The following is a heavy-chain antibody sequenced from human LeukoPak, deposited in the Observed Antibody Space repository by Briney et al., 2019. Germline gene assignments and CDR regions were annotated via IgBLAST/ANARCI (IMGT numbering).Heavy chain of an antibody. Sequence: GGSLRLSCAASGFTFSSYAMHWVRQAPGKGLEWVAVISYDGSNKYYADSVKGRFTISRDNSKNTLYLQMNSLRAEDTAVYYCARVPGPYLKSEDCSSTSCYYYYGMDVWGQGTTVTVSS. CDR3: ARVPGPYLKSEDCSSTSCYYYYGMDV. V-gene: IGHV3-30-3*01. J-gene: IGHJ6*02. D-gene: IGHD2-2*01. CDR2: ISYDGSNK. CDR1: GFTFSSYA.